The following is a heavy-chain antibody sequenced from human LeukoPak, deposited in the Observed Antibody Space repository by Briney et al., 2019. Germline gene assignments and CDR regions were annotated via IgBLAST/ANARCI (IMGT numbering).Heavy chain of an antibody. CDR2: IYHSGST. D-gene: IGHD3-10*01. CDR1: GGSISSSNW. J-gene: IGHJ6*04. CDR3: ARRTVRGGWALLSAYGMDV. V-gene: IGHV4-4*02. Sequence: PSETLSLTCAVSGGSISSSNWWSWVRPPPGKGLEWIGEIYHSGSTNYNPSLKSRVTISVDKSKNQISRTLSSVTCADTAVYYCARRTVRGGWALLSAYGMDVWGKGTTVTVSS.